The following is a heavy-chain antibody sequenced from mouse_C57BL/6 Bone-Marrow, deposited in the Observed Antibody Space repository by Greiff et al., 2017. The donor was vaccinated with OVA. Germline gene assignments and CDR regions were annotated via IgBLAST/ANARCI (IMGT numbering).Heavy chain of an antibody. CDR3: ARPSYGPYAMDY. V-gene: IGHV2-6*03. CDR2: IWSDGST. D-gene: IGHD1-1*01. CDR1: GFSLTSYG. Sequence: VQLVESGPGLVAPSQSLSITCTVSGFSLTSYGVHWVRQPPGKGLEWLVVIWSDGSTTYNSALKSRLIISKDNSKSQVFIKMNSLQTDDTAMYYCARPSYGPYAMDYWGQGTSVTVSS. J-gene: IGHJ4*01.